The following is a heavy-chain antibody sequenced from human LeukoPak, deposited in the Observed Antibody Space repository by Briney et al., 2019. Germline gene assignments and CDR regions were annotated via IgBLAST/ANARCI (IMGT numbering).Heavy chain of an antibody. V-gene: IGHV4-59*01. D-gene: IGHD3-16*02. CDR1: GGSISSYY. Sequence: SETLSLTCTVSGGSISSYYWSWIRQPPGKGLEWIGYIYYSGSTNYNPSLKSRVTISVDTSKNQFSLKLSSVTAADTAVYYCARVSLVGGVIVTPAFDIWGQGTMVTVSA. CDR3: ARVSLVGGVIVTPAFDI. J-gene: IGHJ3*02. CDR2: IYYSGST.